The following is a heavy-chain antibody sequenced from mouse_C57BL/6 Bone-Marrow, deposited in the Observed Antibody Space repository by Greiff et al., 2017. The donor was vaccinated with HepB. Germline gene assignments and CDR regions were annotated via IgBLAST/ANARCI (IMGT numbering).Heavy chain of an antibody. D-gene: IGHD1-1*01. CDR2: ISNLAYSI. J-gene: IGHJ3*01. Sequence: EVQLQQSGGGLVQPGGSLKLSCAASGFTFSDYGMAWVRQAPRKGPEWVAFISNLAYSIYYADTVTGRFTISRENAKNTLYLEMSSLRSEDTAMYYCARRDYYGFAYWGQGTLVTVSA. CDR3: ARRDYYGFAY. CDR1: GFTFSDYG. V-gene: IGHV5-15*01.